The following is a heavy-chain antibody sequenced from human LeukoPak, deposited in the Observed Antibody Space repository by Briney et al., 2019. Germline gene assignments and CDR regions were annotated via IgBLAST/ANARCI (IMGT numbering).Heavy chain of an antibody. CDR1: GYTFTGYY. D-gene: IGHD6-13*01. CDR2: INPNSGST. J-gene: IGHJ4*02. Sequence: ASVKVSCKASGYTFTGYYMHWVRQAPGQGLEWMGWINPNSGSTNYAQKFQGRVTMTRDTSISTAYMELSRLRSDDTAVYYCASRGQQLVQALGYWGQGTLVTVSS. V-gene: IGHV1-2*02. CDR3: ASRGQQLVQALGY.